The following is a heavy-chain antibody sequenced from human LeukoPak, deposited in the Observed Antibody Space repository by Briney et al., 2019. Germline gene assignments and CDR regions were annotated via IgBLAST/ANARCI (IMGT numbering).Heavy chain of an antibody. Sequence: SQTLSLTCTVSGGSISSGGYYWSWIRQHPGKGLEWIGYIYYSGSTYYNPSLKSRVTISVDTSKNQFSLKLSSVTAADTAVYYCARGGSDPKWYCSSTSCYQLAFDIWGQGTMVTVSS. CDR3: ARGGSDPKWYCSSTSCYQLAFDI. CDR1: GGSISSGGYY. J-gene: IGHJ3*02. D-gene: IGHD2-2*01. V-gene: IGHV4-31*03. CDR2: IYYSGST.